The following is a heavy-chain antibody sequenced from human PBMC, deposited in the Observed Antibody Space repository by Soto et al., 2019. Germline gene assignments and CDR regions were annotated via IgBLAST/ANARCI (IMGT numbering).Heavy chain of an antibody. CDR3: SYDSSRGDY. J-gene: IGHJ4*02. CDR2: PKSEAAGGTT. CDR1: GFAFSSAW. V-gene: IGHV3-15*01. Sequence: EVQLVESGGGLVKPGGSLRLSCAASGFAFSSAWMSWVRQAPGKGLEWVGRPKSEAAGGTTDYAAPVKGRFTISRDDSKNTLYLQMNSLKTDDTAVYYCSYDSSRGDYWGLGTLVTVSS. D-gene: IGHD3-22*01.